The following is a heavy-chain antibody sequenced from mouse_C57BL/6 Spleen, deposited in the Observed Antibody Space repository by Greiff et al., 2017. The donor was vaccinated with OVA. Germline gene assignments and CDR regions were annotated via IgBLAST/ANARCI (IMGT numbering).Heavy chain of an antibody. CDR1: GFTFSSYA. V-gene: IGHV5-9-1*02. J-gene: IGHJ3*01. CDR3: TREGHDYGSSLDWFAY. CDR2: ISRGGDYI. D-gene: IGHD1-1*01. Sequence: EVKLVESGEGLVKPGGSLKLSCAASGFTFSSYAMSWVRQTPEKRLEWVAYISRGGDYINYADNVKGRFTISRDKARNTLYLQMSSLKSEDKAMDYCTREGHDYGSSLDWFAYWGQGTLVTVSA.